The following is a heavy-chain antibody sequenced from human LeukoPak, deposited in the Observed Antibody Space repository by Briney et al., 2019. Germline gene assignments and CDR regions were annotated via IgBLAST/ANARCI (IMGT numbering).Heavy chain of an antibody. Sequence: GASVKVSCKVSGYTLTELSMHWVRQAPGKGLEWMGGFDPEDGETIYAQKFQGRVTMTEDTSTDTAYMELSSLRSEDTAVYYCATNWGYDYVWGSFSWGQGTLVTVSS. CDR2: FDPEDGET. V-gene: IGHV1-24*01. CDR3: ATNWGYDYVWGSFS. J-gene: IGHJ5*02. CDR1: GYTLTELS. D-gene: IGHD3-16*01.